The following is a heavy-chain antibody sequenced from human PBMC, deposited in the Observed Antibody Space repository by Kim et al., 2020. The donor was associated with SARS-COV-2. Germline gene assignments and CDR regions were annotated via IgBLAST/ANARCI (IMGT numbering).Heavy chain of an antibody. Sequence: ASVKVSCKASGYTFTNYAIHWVRQAPGQRLEWMGRVKDGNENTKYSQNFQGRVTFTRDTSASTAYMELSSLRSEDMAVYYCVRVLDKSSDSRHNYPFHYWGQGTLVTVSS. CDR1: GYTFTNYA. CDR3: VRVLDKSSDSRHNYPFHY. J-gene: IGHJ4*02. D-gene: IGHD3-22*01. V-gene: IGHV1-3*01. CDR2: VKDGNENT.